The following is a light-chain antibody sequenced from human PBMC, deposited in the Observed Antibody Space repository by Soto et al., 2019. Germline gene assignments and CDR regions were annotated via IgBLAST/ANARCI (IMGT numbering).Light chain of an antibody. Sequence: QSALTQPPSASGSPGQSVTISCTGMSSDVGGYNYVSWYQQHPGKAPKLMIYEVSKRPSGVPDRFSGSKSGNMASLTVSGLQAEDEADYYCSSYAGSNSVVFGGGTQLTVL. CDR3: SSYAGSNSVV. CDR1: SSDVGGYNY. CDR2: EVS. V-gene: IGLV2-8*01. J-gene: IGLJ2*01.